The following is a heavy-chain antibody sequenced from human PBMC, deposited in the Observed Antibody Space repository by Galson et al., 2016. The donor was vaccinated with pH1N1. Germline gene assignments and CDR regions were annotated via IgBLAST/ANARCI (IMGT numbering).Heavy chain of an antibody. J-gene: IGHJ3*02. Sequence: TLSLTCTVSGGSISNDYYYWRWIRQPPGKGVEWIGYIYYSGTTYYNPSLKSRVTISIDTSKNQFSLKVTSVTAADTAVYYCARVGATMTATGAFDMWGQGTMVTVYS. CDR2: IYYSGTT. CDR3: ARVGATMTATGAFDM. V-gene: IGHV4-30-4*01. D-gene: IGHD5-24*01. CDR1: GGSISNDYYY.